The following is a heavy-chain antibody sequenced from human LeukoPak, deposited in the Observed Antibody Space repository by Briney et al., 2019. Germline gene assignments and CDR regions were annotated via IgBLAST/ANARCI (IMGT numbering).Heavy chain of an antibody. J-gene: IGHJ4*02. Sequence: GGSLRLSCAASGFTFSSYGMNWVHQAPGKGLEWISYIGISSGNTKYADSVKGRFTISGDKAKNSVYLQMNSLRVVDTAVYYCARDTKYAFDNWGQGTLVTVSS. V-gene: IGHV3-48*01. CDR3: ARDTKYAFDN. D-gene: IGHD2-2*01. CDR1: GFTFSSYG. CDR2: IGISSGNT.